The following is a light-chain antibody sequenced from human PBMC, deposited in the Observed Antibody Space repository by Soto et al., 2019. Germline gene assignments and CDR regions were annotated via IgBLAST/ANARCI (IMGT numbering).Light chain of an antibody. CDR2: DVT. J-gene: IGLJ2*01. V-gene: IGLV2-14*01. CDR1: ISDVGAYNY. CDR3: SSYPSFSTRGI. Sequence: QSALTQPASVSGSPGQSITISCTGTISDVGAYNYVSWYQQNPGKAPKLMIYDVTNRPSGVSTRFSGSKSGNTASLTISRLQAEDEGDYYGSSYPSFSTRGIFGGGTKVTVL.